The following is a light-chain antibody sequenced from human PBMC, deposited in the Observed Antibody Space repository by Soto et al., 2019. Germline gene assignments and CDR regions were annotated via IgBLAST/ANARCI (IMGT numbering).Light chain of an antibody. CDR3: QQRRNWPLT. Sequence: EIVLTQSPATLSLSPGERATLFCRASQSLSNSLAWYQQKPGQPPRLLIYDISTRATGIPDRISGSGSETDFTLTISSLEPEDCAVYYCQQRRNWPLTFGGGTRVDIK. J-gene: IGKJ4*01. CDR1: QSLSNS. CDR2: DIS. V-gene: IGKV3-11*01.